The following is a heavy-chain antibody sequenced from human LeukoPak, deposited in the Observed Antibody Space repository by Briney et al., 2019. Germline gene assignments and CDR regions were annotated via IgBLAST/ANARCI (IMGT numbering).Heavy chain of an antibody. J-gene: IGHJ4*02. CDR2: ISSSSSYI. D-gene: IGHD1-26*01. CDR3: ATLEGIVGART. V-gene: IGHV3-21*01. Sequence: GGSLRLSCAASGFTFSSYSMNWVRQAPGKGLEWVSSISSSSSYIYYADSVKGRFTISRDNAKNSLYLQMNSLRAEDTAVYYCATLEGIVGARTWGQGTLVTVSS. CDR1: GFTFSSYS.